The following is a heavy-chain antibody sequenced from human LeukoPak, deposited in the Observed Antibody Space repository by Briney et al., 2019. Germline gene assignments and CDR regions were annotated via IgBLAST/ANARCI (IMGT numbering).Heavy chain of an antibody. CDR1: GFTFDDYG. J-gene: IGHJ4*02. Sequence: PGRSLRLSCAASGFTFDDYGMSWVRQAPGKGLEWVSGINWNGGSTGYADSVKGRFTISRDNAKNSLYLQMNSLRAEDTALYYCARDSYGDYARYFDYWGQGTLVTVSS. CDR3: ARDSYGDYARYFDY. D-gene: IGHD4-17*01. V-gene: IGHV3-20*04. CDR2: INWNGGST.